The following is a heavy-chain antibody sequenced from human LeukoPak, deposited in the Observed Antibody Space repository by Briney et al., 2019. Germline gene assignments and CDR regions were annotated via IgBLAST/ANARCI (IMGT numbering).Heavy chain of an antibody. V-gene: IGHV3-30*18. CDR3: AKGGSIDILTGYTQTPIDY. J-gene: IGHJ4*02. CDR2: ISYDGSNK. D-gene: IGHD3-9*01. Sequence: GRSLRLSCAASGFTFSSYGMHWVRQAPGKGLEWVAVISYDGSNKYYADSVKGRFTISRDNSKNTLYLQMNSLRAEDTAVYYCAKGGSIDILTGYTQTPIDYWGQGTLDTVSS. CDR1: GFTFSSYG.